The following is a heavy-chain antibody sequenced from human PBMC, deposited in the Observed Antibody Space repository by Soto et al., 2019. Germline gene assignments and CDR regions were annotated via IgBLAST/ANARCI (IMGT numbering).Heavy chain of an antibody. J-gene: IGHJ5*02. CDR2: INPNSGGT. CDR3: AREFYSSAAAGSENWFDP. D-gene: IGHD6-13*01. Sequence: GASVKVSCKASGYTFTGYYMHWVRQAPGQGLEWMGWINPNSGGTNYAQKFQGWVTMTRDTSISTAYMELSRLRSDDTAVYYCAREFYSSAAAGSENWFDPWGQGTLVTVSS. CDR1: GYTFTGYY. V-gene: IGHV1-2*04.